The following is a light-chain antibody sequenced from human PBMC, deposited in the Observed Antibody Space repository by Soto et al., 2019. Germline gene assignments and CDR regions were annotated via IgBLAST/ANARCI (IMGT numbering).Light chain of an antibody. CDR3: QQCYMGWT. CDR2: DAS. Sequence: DIPMTQSPSTLSASVGDRVTITCRASQSIGRFLAWYQHQPGKAPKLLIYDASTLESGVPSRFSGTGSGTESTFSITSLQPEDFGTYYCQQCYMGWTFGQGTKVDFK. V-gene: IGKV1-5*01. J-gene: IGKJ1*01. CDR1: QSIGRF.